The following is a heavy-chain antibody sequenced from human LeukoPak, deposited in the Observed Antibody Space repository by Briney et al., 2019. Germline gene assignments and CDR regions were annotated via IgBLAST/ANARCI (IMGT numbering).Heavy chain of an antibody. D-gene: IGHD6-13*01. CDR1: GGSISSYY. CDR2: IYYSGST. CDR3: ATTQKYSSSWYDGP. Sequence: SETLSLTCTVSGGSISSYYWSWIRQPPGKGLEWIGYIYYSGSTNYNPSLKSRVTISVDTSKNQFSLKLSSVTAADTAVYYCATTQKYSSSWYDGPWGQGTLVTASS. V-gene: IGHV4-59*12. J-gene: IGHJ5*02.